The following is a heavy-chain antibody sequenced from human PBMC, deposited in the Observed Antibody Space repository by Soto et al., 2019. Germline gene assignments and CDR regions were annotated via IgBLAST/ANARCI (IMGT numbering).Heavy chain of an antibody. Sequence: QVQLVESGGGVVQPGRSLRLSCAASGFTFSSYGMHWVRQAPGKGLEWVAVIWYDGSNKYYADSVKGRFTISRDNSKNKLYLQMNSLRAEDTAVYYCARAYDSSGYYPSYWYFDLWGRGTLVTVSS. D-gene: IGHD3-22*01. CDR2: IWYDGSNK. CDR1: GFTFSSYG. CDR3: ARAYDSSGYYPSYWYFDL. J-gene: IGHJ2*01. V-gene: IGHV3-33*01.